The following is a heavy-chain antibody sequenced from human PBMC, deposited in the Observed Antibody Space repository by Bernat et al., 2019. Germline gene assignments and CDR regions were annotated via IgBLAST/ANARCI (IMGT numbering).Heavy chain of an antibody. CDR1: GYTFTGYY. J-gene: IGHJ4*02. V-gene: IGHV1-2*04. CDR3: ARGIIAVAAVDDTYFDY. Sequence: QVQLVQSGAEVKKPGASVKVSCKASGYTFTGYYMHWVRQAPGQGLEWMGWINPNSGGTNYAQKFQGWVTMTRDTSISTAYMELSRLRSDDMAVYYCARGIIAVAAVDDTYFDYWGQGTLVTVSS. D-gene: IGHD6-19*01. CDR2: INPNSGGT.